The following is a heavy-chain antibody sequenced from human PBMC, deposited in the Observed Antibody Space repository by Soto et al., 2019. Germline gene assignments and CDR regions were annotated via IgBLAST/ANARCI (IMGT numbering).Heavy chain of an antibody. CDR3: AREVYYDSSGPQPFDY. CDR2: VIPIFGTA. J-gene: IGHJ4*02. D-gene: IGHD3-22*01. V-gene: IGHV1-69*06. Sequence: SVKVSCKASGGTFSSYAISWVRQAPGQGLEWMGGVIPIFGTANYAQKFQGRVTITADKSTSTAYMELSSLRSEDTAVYYCAREVYYDSSGPQPFDYWSQGTLVTVSS. CDR1: GGTFSSYA.